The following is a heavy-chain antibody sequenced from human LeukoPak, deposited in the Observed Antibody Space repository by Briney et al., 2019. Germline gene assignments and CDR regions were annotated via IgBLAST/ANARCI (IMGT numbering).Heavy chain of an antibody. CDR3: ARDRVWTILY. CDR1: GFTFSSYG. J-gene: IGHJ4*02. CDR2: IWYDGSNK. V-gene: IGHV3-33*01. Sequence: GRSLRLSCAASGFTFSSYGMHWVRQAPGKGLEWVAVIWYDGSNKYYADSVKGRFTISRDNAKNSLYLQMNSLRAEDTAVYYCARDRVWTILYWGQGTVVTVSS. D-gene: IGHD2-21*01.